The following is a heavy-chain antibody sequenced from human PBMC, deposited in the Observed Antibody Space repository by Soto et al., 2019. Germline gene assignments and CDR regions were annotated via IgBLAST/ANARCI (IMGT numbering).Heavy chain of an antibody. CDR3: AKEARGYNWIRFSYGMDV. CDR2: ISYDGSNK. J-gene: IGHJ6*02. CDR1: GFTFSSYG. V-gene: IGHV3-30*18. D-gene: IGHD1-1*01. Sequence: GGSLRLSCAASGFTFSSYGMHWVRQAPGKGLEWVAVISYDGSNKYYADSVKGRFTISRDNSKNTLYLQMNSLRAEDTAVYYCAKEARGYNWIRFSYGMDVWGQGTTVTVSS.